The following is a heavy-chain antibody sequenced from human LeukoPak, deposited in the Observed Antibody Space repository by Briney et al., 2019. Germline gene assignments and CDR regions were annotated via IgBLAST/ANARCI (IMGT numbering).Heavy chain of an antibody. V-gene: IGHV3-43D*03. CDR3: AKGRRWLQLEGALRD. D-gene: IGHD5-24*01. CDR2: ISWDGGST. J-gene: IGHJ4*02. CDR1: GFTFDDYA. Sequence: GGSLRLSCAASGFTFDDYAMHLVRQAPGKGLEWVSLISWDGGSTYYADSVKGRFTISRDNSKNSLYLQMNSLRAEDTALYYCAKGRRWLQLEGALRDWGQGTLVTVS.